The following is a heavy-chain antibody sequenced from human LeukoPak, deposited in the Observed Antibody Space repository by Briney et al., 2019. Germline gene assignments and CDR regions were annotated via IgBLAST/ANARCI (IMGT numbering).Heavy chain of an antibody. J-gene: IGHJ4*02. CDR3: ARGSDVLLWFGELNC. D-gene: IGHD3-10*01. Sequence: ASVKVSCKASGGTFSSYAISWVRQAPGQGLEWMGGIIPIFGTANYAQKFQGRVTITADESTSTAYMELSSLRSEDTAVYYCARGSDVLLWFGELNCWGQGTLVTVSS. CDR2: IIPIFGTA. V-gene: IGHV1-69*01. CDR1: GGTFSSYA.